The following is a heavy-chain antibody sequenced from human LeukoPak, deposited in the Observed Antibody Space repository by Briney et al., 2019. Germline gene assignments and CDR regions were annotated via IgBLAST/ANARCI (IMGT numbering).Heavy chain of an antibody. CDR2: ISSSGGST. D-gene: IGHD2-2*02. CDR3: AKDIVVVPAAIRAVVTIRDY. V-gene: IGHV3-23*01. Sequence: PGGSLRLSCAASGFTFSSYAMSWVRQAPGKGLEWVSAISSSGGSTYYADSVKGRFTISRDNSKNTPYLQMNSLRAEDTAVYYCAKDIVVVPAAIRAVVTIRDYWGQGTLVTVSS. J-gene: IGHJ4*02. CDR1: GFTFSSYA.